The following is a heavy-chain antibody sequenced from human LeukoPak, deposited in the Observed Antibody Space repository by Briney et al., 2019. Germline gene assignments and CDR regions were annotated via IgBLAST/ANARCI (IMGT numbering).Heavy chain of an antibody. Sequence: GGSLRLSFAASGLNFRSSWMSWIRQAPGKGLERVANINQDGSEKYYVDSVKGRFTISRDNAKNSLYLQMNSLRVEDTAVYYCARAFYSYFDYWGQGTLVVVST. CDR1: GLNFRSSW. V-gene: IGHV3-7*03. D-gene: IGHD2/OR15-2a*01. CDR2: INQDGSEK. J-gene: IGHJ4*02. CDR3: ARAFYSYFDY.